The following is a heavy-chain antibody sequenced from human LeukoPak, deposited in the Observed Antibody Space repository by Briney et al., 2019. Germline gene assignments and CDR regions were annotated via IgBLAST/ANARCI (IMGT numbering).Heavy chain of an antibody. CDR3: AKGRSPDRGHYDYVWGSYRLTTPAAKGAFDY. J-gene: IGHJ4*02. Sequence: GGSLRLSCAASGFTFSSYGMSWVRQAPGKGLEWVSAISGSGGSTYYADSVKGRFTISRDNSKNTLYLQMNSLRAEDTAVYYCAKGRSPDRGHYDYVWGSYRLTTPAAKGAFDYWGQGTLVTVSS. CDR1: GFTFSSYG. CDR2: ISGSGGST. D-gene: IGHD3-16*02. V-gene: IGHV3-23*01.